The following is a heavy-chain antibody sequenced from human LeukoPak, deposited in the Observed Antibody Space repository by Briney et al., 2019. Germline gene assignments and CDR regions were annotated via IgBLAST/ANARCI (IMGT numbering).Heavy chain of an antibody. D-gene: IGHD3-3*01. CDR2: ISSSSSYI. V-gene: IGHV3-21*01. Sequence: KPGGSLRLSCAASGFTFSSYSMNWVRQAPGKGLEWVSSISSSSSYIYYADSVKGRFTISRDNAKNSLYLQMNSLRAEDTVVYYCARDFTRYDFWIGKFAPYWGKGTLVTVP. CDR1: GFTFSSYS. CDR3: ARDFTRYDFWIGKFAPY. J-gene: IGHJ4*02.